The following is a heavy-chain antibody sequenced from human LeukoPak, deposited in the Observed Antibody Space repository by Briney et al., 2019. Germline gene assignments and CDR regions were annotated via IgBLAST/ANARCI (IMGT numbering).Heavy chain of an antibody. J-gene: IGHJ4*02. V-gene: IGHV4-34*01. CDR1: GGSFNDYY. CDR2: INHSGRT. Sequence: SETLSLTCAVYGGSFNDYYWSWIRQPPGKGLEWIGEINHSGRTKYNPSLKSRVTISIDTSKNQFSLKLGSVTAADTAVYYCARETEVPGGRSWDFWGQGTLVTVSS. D-gene: IGHD6-19*01. CDR3: ARETEVPGGRSWDF.